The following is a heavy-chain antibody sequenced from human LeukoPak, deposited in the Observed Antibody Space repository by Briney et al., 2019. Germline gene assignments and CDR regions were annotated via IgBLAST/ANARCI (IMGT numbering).Heavy chain of an antibody. V-gene: IGHV3-30*02. Sequence: GGSLRLSCAASGFTFSTYGMHWVRQAPGKGLEWVAFIRHDGNNKYYADSVTGRFTISRDNSKNTLYLQMNSLRTEDTAIYYCAKGLRAYSYGYLHDYWGQGTLVTVSS. CDR1: GFTFSTYG. J-gene: IGHJ4*02. CDR3: AKGLRAYSYGYLHDY. CDR2: IRHDGNNK. D-gene: IGHD5-18*01.